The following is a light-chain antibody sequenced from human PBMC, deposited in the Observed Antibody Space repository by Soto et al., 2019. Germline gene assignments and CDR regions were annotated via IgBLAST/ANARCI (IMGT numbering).Light chain of an antibody. CDR2: EVS. CDR3: RSYVSSATFV. V-gene: IGLV2-23*02. CDR1: RSDVGSDNL. J-gene: IGLJ1*01. Sequence: QSVLTQPASVSGSPGQSITIYCTGTRSDVGSDNLVSWYQHHPGKVPKLMIYEVSKRPSGVSNRFSGSKSGNTASLTISGLQAEDEADYYCRSYVSSATFVFGTGTKVTVL.